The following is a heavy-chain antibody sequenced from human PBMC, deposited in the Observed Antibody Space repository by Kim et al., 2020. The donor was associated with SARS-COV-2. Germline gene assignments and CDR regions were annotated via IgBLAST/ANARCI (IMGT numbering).Heavy chain of an antibody. Sequence: GGSLRLSCAASGFTFDDYAMHWVRQAPGKGLEWVSGISWNSGSIGYADSVKGRFTISRDNAKNSLYLQMNSLRAEDTALYYCAKATGSSGRDFDYWGPGT. CDR2: ISWNSGSI. CDR1: GFTFDDYA. V-gene: IGHV3-9*01. D-gene: IGHD6-19*01. J-gene: IGHJ4*02. CDR3: AKATGSSGRDFDY.